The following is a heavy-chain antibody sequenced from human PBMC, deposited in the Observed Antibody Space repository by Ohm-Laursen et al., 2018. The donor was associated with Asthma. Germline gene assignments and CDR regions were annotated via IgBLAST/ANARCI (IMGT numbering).Heavy chain of an antibody. V-gene: IGHV3-74*01. Sequence: SLRLSCAASGFTFTTFWMHWVRQAPGKGLVWVSRINSDGRNTIYADSVKGRFTISRDNAKNTLYLQMNSLTVEDTGVYFCVREREHIAGENWFDPWGQGTLVTVSS. D-gene: IGHD3-10*01. CDR2: INSDGRNT. CDR1: GFTFTTFW. CDR3: VREREHIAGENWFDP. J-gene: IGHJ5*02.